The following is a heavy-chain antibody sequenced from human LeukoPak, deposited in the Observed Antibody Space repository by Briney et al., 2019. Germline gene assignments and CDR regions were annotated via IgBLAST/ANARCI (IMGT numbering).Heavy chain of an antibody. J-gene: IGHJ5*02. V-gene: IGHV4-59*12. CDR1: GDSISRFY. Sequence: SETLSLTCTVSGDSISRFYWSWIRQPPGKGLEWIGDIYYSGSTDYNPSLKSRVTISVDRSKNQFSLKLSSVTAADTAVYYCARALGGVIETNWFDPWGQGTLVTVSS. CDR2: IYYSGST. CDR3: ARALGGVIETNWFDP. D-gene: IGHD3-16*02.